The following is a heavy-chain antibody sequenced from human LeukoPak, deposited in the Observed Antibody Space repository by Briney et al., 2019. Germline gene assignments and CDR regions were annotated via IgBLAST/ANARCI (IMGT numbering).Heavy chain of an antibody. Sequence: GGSLRLSCSASGFIFSSYAMHWVRQAPGKGLEYVSGISSNGGSTYYADSVKGRFTISRDNSKNTLYLQMSSLRGEDTAVCYCVKGYCSSTSCYAFDYWGQGPRSPSPQ. V-gene: IGHV3-64D*09. CDR3: VKGYCSSTSCYAFDY. J-gene: IGHJ4*02. D-gene: IGHD2-2*01. CDR1: GFIFSSYA. CDR2: ISSNGGST.